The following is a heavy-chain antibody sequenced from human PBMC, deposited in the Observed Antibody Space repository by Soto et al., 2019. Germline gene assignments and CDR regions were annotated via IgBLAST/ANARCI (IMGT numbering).Heavy chain of an antibody. CDR3: AHLTARPPDFDY. J-gene: IGHJ4*02. CDR1: GLSLSTSGVG. D-gene: IGHD2-21*02. Sequence: SGPMLVNPTQTLTLTCTFSGLSLSTSGVGVGWIRQPPGKALEWLALIYWNDDKRYSPSLKSRLTITKDTSKNKVVLTMTNMEPVDTATYYWAHLTARPPDFDYWGQGTLGTVSS. CDR2: IYWNDDK. V-gene: IGHV2-5*01.